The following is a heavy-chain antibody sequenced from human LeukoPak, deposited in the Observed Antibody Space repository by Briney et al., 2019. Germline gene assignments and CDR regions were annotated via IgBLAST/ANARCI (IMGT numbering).Heavy chain of an antibody. J-gene: IGHJ3*02. D-gene: IGHD3-3*01. Sequence: SDTLSLTCAVSGYSISSSNWWGWIRQPPGRGLEWIGYMYYTESTYYNPSLKSRVTMSVDTSKNQFSLKLSSVTAVDTAVYYCARTGVARFAFDMWGQGTMVTVSS. CDR2: MYYTEST. CDR3: ARTGVARFAFDM. CDR1: GYSISSSNW. V-gene: IGHV4-28*01.